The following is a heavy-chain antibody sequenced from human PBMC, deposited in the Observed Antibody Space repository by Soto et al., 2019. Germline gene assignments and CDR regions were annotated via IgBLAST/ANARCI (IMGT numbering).Heavy chain of an antibody. CDR3: ARDLRTYDFWSGYYTGGMDV. D-gene: IGHD3-3*01. J-gene: IGHJ6*02. CDR1: GYTFTSYA. Sequence: ASVKVSCKASGYTFTSYAMHWVRQAPGQRLEWVGWINAGNGNTKYSQKFQGRVTITRDTSASTAYMELSSLRSEDTAVYYCARDLRTYDFWSGYYTGGMDVWGQGTTVTVSS. CDR2: INAGNGNT. V-gene: IGHV1-3*01.